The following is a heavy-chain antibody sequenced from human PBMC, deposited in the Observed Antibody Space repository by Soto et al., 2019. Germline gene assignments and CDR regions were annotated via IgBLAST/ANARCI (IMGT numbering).Heavy chain of an antibody. CDR3: ARGDARKIVVTTYYAMDV. Sequence: ASVKVSCKASGYTFTSYDINWVRQATGQGLEWMGGIIPVIGTTDYAQKFQDRVTITTNESTTTAYMEVRTLTSEDTAVYYCARGDARKIVVTTYYAMDVWGQGTTVTVSS. J-gene: IGHJ6*02. CDR1: GYTFTSYD. CDR2: IIPVIGTT. V-gene: IGHV1-8*01. D-gene: IGHD4-17*01.